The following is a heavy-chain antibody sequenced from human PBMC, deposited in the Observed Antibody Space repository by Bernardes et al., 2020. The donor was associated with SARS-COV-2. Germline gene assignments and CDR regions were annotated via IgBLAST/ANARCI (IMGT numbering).Heavy chain of an antibody. J-gene: IGHJ5*02. CDR1: GGSIRNSSYY. Sequence: SETLTLTCTVSGGSIRNSSYYWGWIRQPPGKGLEWIGSIYYSGSTYYNPSLKSRVTISVDTSKNQFSLKLSSVTAADTAVYYCARRPINRITIFGVVIMAAWFDPWGQGTLVTVSS. V-gene: IGHV4-39*01. D-gene: IGHD3-3*01. CDR3: ARRPINRITIFGVVIMAAWFDP. CDR2: IYYSGST.